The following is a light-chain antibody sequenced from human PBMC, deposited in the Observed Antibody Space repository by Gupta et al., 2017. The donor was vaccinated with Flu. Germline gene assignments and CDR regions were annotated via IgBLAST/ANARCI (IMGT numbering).Light chain of an antibody. J-gene: IGKJ1*01. CDR1: QGIPLF. V-gene: IGKV1-12*01. CDR3: QQTPRLPRT. Sequence: PSSVSASVGDRVTITCRASQGIPLFFHSYHQRPGKPPQLLIHTASSLHTPLPSPFPFISSPPSFPLPLRRLLPPSFSTYYCQQTPRLPRTFGQGTKVEIK. CDR2: TAS.